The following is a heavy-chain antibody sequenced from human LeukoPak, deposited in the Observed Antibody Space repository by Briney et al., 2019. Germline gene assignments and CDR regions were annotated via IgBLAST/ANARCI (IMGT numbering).Heavy chain of an antibody. J-gene: IGHJ4*02. D-gene: IGHD3-10*02. CDR1: GFIFSNYV. CDR3: ARDLGVRGVLDY. V-gene: IGHV3-30-3*01. CDR2: ISNDGSNK. Sequence: GGSLRLSCAGSGFIFSNYVMHWVRQAPGKGLEWVALISNDGSNKYYADSVKGRFTISRDNSKNTLYLQMSSLRAEDTAVFYCARDLGVRGVLDYWGQGTLVTVSS.